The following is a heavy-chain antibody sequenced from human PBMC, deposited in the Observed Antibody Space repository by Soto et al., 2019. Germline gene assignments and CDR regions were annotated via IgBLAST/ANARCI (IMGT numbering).Heavy chain of an antibody. Sequence: EVQLVESGEGLFQGGGSWRPSGAAPGFTFGIYSRNGVGQAPGKGRGWISYTNGSSSTMYYADSVKGRFIISRDNADNSLYLQMNSLRDADTAVYYCARGDRFRCSGDRCFSDGLFLSWGQGTLVTVSS. D-gene: IGHD2-15*01. CDR2: TNGSSSTM. V-gene: IGHV3-48*02. CDR3: ARGDRFRCSGDRCFSDGLFLS. J-gene: IGHJ5*02. CDR1: GFTFGIYS.